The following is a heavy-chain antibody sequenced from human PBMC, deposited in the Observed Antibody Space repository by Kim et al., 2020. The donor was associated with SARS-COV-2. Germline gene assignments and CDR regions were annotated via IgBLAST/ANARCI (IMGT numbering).Heavy chain of an antibody. J-gene: IGHJ6*02. CDR2: ISSSSSYI. V-gene: IGHV3-21*01. D-gene: IGHD1-26*01. CDR1: GFTFSSYS. Sequence: GGSLRLSCAASGFTFSSYSMNWVRQAPGKGLEWVSSISSSSSYIYYADSVKGRFTISRDNAKNSLYLQMNSLRAEDTAVYYCARGGGSYVYYYGMDVWGQGTTVTVSS. CDR3: ARGGGSYVYYYGMDV.